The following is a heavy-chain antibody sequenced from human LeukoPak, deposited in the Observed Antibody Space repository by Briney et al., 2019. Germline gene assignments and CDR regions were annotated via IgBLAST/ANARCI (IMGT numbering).Heavy chain of an antibody. CDR2: IYYTGTT. V-gene: IGHV4-59*08. CDR1: GFTFSSYA. J-gene: IGHJ6*02. CDR3: ARHDPVGHFLRGMDV. Sequence: GSLRLSCAASGFTFSSYAMSWVRQAPGKGLNGIGYIYYTGTTIYNPSLRSRVTMSVDVSKNQFSLVLTSVTAADTAVYYCARHDPVGHFLRGMDVWGQGTTVTVSS. D-gene: IGHD2/OR15-2a*01.